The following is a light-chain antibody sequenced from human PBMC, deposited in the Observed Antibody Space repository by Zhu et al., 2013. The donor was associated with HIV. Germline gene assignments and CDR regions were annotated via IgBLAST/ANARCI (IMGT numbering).Light chain of an antibody. J-gene: IGKJ5*01. Sequence: LLLWVPATLQTGVPSRFSGSGSGTDFTLTISSLQPEDAATYYCQQTHIFITFGQGTRLDIK. CDR2: VPA. V-gene: IGKV1-12*01. CDR3: QQTHIFIT.